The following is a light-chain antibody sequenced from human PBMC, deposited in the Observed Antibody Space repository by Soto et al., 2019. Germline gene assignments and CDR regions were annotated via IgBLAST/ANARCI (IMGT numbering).Light chain of an antibody. J-gene: IGLJ2*01. CDR3: AAWDVSLNVYVL. Sequence: QLVLTQPPSASGTPGQRVTISCSGSSSNIGSNTVNWYQQLPGTAPKLLIYSNNQRPSGVPDRFSGSKSGTSASLAVSGLQSDDEADYYCAAWDVSLNVYVLFGGSTKLTVL. CDR1: SSNIGSNT. CDR2: SNN. V-gene: IGLV1-44*01.